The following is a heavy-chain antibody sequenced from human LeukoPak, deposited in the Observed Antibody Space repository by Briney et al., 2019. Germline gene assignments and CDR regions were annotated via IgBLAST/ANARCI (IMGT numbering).Heavy chain of an antibody. D-gene: IGHD1-26*01. Sequence: GGSLRLSCAASGFTFSSYSMNWVRQAPGKGLEWVSYISSSSSYIYYADSVKGRFTISRDNAKNSLYLQMNSLRAEDTAVYYCARDKEQWELLPPSIDYWGQGTLVTVSS. V-gene: IGHV3-21*05. CDR1: GFTFSSYS. J-gene: IGHJ4*02. CDR2: ISSSSSYI. CDR3: ARDKEQWELLPPSIDY.